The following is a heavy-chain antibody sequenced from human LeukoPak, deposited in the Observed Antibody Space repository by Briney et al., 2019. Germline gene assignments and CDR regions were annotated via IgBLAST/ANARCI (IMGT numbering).Heavy chain of an antibody. CDR2: IYISGNT. CDR3: AGGHSSSWYRFFDY. V-gene: IGHV4-4*07. D-gene: IGHD6-13*01. Sequence: SETLSLTCTVSGDSIGSNYWSWIRQPAGKGLEWIGRIYISGNTNYNPSLKSRVTMSIDMSKNQFSLKLSSVTAADTAVYYCAGGHSSSWYRFFDYWGQGTLVTVSS. CDR1: GDSIGSNY. J-gene: IGHJ4*02.